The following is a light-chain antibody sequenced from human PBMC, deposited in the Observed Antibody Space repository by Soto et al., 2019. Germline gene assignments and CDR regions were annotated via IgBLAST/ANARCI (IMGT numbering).Light chain of an antibody. J-gene: IGLJ2*01. Sequence: SYELTQPPSVSVSPGQTASITCPGDKLGDKYACWYQQKPGQSPVLVIYQDSKRPSGIPERFSGSNSGNTATLTISGTQAMDEADYYCQAWDSSTVGFGGGTTLTVL. CDR3: QAWDSSTVG. CDR2: QDS. CDR1: KLGDKY. V-gene: IGLV3-1*01.